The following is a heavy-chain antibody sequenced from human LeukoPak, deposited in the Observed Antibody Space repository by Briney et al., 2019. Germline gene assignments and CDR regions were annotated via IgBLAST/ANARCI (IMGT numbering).Heavy chain of an antibody. CDR1: GYSFATYW. CDR2: IYPGDSDT. Sequence: GESLKISCKGSGYSFATYWIGWVRQMPGKGLEWMGIIYPGDSDTRYCPPFQGQVTISADKSISTAFLHWSSLKASDTAMYYCARQAYGGDHYYFDSWGQGTLVTVSS. D-gene: IGHD4-23*01. V-gene: IGHV5-51*01. CDR3: ARQAYGGDHYYFDS. J-gene: IGHJ4*02.